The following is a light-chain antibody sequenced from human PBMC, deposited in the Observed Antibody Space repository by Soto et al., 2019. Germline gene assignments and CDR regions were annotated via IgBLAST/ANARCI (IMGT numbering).Light chain of an antibody. CDR1: SSDVGTYKY. V-gene: IGLV2-14*01. CDR3: SSYTSSSTLYV. J-gene: IGLJ1*01. CDR2: DVS. Sequence: QSALTQPASVSGSPGQSITISCTGTSSDVGTYKYVSWYQQHPGKAPKLIIYDVSNRPSGVSNRFSGSKSGNTASLTISGLQAEDEADYYCSSYTSSSTLYVFATGTKLTVL.